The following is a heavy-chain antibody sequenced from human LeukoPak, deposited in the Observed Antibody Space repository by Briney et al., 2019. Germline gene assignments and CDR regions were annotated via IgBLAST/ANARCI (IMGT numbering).Heavy chain of an antibody. CDR1: GGTFSSYA. J-gene: IGHJ6*03. Sequence: GASVKVSCKASGGTFSSYAISRVRQAPGQGLEWMGRIIPIFGTANYAQKFQGRVTITTDESTSTAYMELSSLRSEDTAVYYRARARCSSTSCPLNYYYMDVWGKGTTVTVSS. D-gene: IGHD2-2*01. V-gene: IGHV1-69*05. CDR3: ARARCSSTSCPLNYYYMDV. CDR2: IIPIFGTA.